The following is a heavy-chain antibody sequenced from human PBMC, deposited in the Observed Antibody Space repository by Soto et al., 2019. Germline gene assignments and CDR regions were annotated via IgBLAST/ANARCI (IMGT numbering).Heavy chain of an antibody. V-gene: IGHV3-72*01. Sequence: EVQLVESGGGLVQPGGSLRLSCAASGFTCSDHYMDWVRQAAGKGLEWVGRSRDKVRSHRTEFAASVKGRFTISRDDSKNSVYLEMNSLKTEDPAVYYCARYLVVGYTYYGMDVWGQGTRVTVSS. J-gene: IGHJ6*02. CDR1: GFTCSDHY. CDR2: SRDKVRSHRT. D-gene: IGHD2-15*01. CDR3: ARYLVVGYTYYGMDV.